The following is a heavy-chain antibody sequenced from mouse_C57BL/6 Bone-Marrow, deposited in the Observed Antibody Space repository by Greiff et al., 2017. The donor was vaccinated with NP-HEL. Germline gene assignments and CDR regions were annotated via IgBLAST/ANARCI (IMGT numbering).Heavy chain of an antibody. CDR3: AREYYEYGGSYYDMDF. V-gene: IGHV5-4*01. CDR2: ISDGGSYT. CDR1: GFTFSSYA. D-gene: IGHD2-4*01. Sequence: EVKLVESGGGLVKPGGSLKLSCAASGFTFSSYAMSWVRQTPEKRLEWVATISDGGSYTYYPDNVKGRFTISRDNAKNNLYLQMSHLKSEDTAMYYCAREYYEYGGSYYDMDFWGQGNSVPVTS. J-gene: IGHJ4*01.